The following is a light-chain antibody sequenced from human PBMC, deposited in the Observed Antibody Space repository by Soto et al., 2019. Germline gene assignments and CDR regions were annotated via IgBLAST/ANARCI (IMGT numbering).Light chain of an antibody. V-gene: IGKV3-20*01. CDR2: NTF. Sequence: EIVLTQSPGALSLSPGESATLSCMSSQIVNSYFFAWYQQRPGQPPRLLIYNTFARATGIPDRFSGGGSGAEYTLTISSLQSEDFAVYYCQHYDSARWTFGLGTKVDIK. J-gene: IGKJ1*01. CDR3: QHYDSARWT. CDR1: QIVNSYF.